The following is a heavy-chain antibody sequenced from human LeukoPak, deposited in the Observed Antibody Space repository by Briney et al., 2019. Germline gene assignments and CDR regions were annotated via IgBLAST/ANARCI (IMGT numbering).Heavy chain of an antibody. V-gene: IGHV4-59*11. Sequence: SETLSLACTVSGGSFTSHYCSSIRQPPGKGLEWIGYYSGSTNYNPSLKSRATILADTSKNQFSLKLTSVTAADTAVYYCARDRYFDNWGQGILVTVSS. CDR3: ARDRYFDN. J-gene: IGHJ4*02. CDR1: GGSFTSHY. CDR2: YSGST.